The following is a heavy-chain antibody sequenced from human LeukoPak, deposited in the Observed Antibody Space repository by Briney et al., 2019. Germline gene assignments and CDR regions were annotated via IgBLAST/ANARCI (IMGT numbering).Heavy chain of an antibody. CDR3: AKDLAPWDYYGSGRAPNFDY. Sequence: PGGSLRLSCAASGFTFSSYGMHWVRQAPGKGLEWVAFIRYDGSNKYYADSVKGRFTISRDNSKNTLYLQMNSLRAEDTAVYYCAKDLAPWDYYGSGRAPNFDYWGPGTLVTVSS. CDR2: IRYDGSNK. D-gene: IGHD3-10*01. J-gene: IGHJ4*02. CDR1: GFTFSSYG. V-gene: IGHV3-30*02.